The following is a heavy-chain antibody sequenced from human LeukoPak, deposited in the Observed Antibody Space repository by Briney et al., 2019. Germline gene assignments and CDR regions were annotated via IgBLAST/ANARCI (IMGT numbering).Heavy chain of an antibody. V-gene: IGHV5-51*01. CDR1: GYSFTSYW. D-gene: IGHD5-18*01. CDR2: IYPGDSDT. Sequence: GESLKISCKGSGYSFTSYWIGWVRQMPGKGLEWMGIIYPGDSDTRYSPSFQGQVTISADKSISTAYLQWSSLKASDTAMYYCARRPYSYGLGDWFDPWGQRTLVTVSS. J-gene: IGHJ5*02. CDR3: ARRPYSYGLGDWFDP.